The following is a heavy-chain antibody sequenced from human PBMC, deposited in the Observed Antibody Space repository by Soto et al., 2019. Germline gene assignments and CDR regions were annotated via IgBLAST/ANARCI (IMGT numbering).Heavy chain of an antibody. CDR1: GGSISSYY. CDR2: IYYSGST. Sequence: SETLSLTCTVSGGSISSYYWSWIRQPPGKGLEWIGYIYYSGSTNYNPSLKSRVTISVDTSKNQFSLKLSSVTAADTAVYYCARDGRGDGYNFGTDYYYHGMDVWGQGTTVTVSS. CDR3: ARDGRGDGYNFGTDYYYHGMDV. J-gene: IGHJ6*02. V-gene: IGHV4-59*01. D-gene: IGHD5-12*01.